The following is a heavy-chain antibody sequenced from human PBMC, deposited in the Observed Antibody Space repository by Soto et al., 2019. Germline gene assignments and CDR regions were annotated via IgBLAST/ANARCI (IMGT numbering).Heavy chain of an antibody. Sequence: SETLSLTCAVYGGSFSGYYWSWIRQPPGKGLEWIGEINHSGSTNYNPSLKSRVTISVDTSKNQFSLKLSSVTAADTAVYYCARVSADIVLMVYAIRNGMDVWGQGTTVTVSS. V-gene: IGHV4-34*01. CDR2: INHSGST. J-gene: IGHJ6*02. CDR1: GGSFSGYY. CDR3: ARVSADIVLMVYAIRNGMDV. D-gene: IGHD2-8*01.